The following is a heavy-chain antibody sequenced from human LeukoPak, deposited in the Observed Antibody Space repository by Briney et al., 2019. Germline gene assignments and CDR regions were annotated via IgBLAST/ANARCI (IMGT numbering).Heavy chain of an antibody. V-gene: IGHV3-9*01. CDR2: ISWNSGSI. J-gene: IGHJ3*02. Sequence: AGGSLRLSCAASGFTFDDYAMHWVRQVPGKGLEWVSGISWNSGSIGYVDSVKGRFTISRDNAKNSLYLQMNSLRAEDTALYYCAKAIGSSWAFDAFDIWGQGTMVTVSS. CDR3: AKAIGSSWAFDAFDI. CDR1: GFTFDDYA. D-gene: IGHD6-13*01.